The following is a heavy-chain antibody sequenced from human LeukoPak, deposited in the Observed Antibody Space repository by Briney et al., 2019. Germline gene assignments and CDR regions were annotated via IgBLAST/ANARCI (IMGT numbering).Heavy chain of an antibody. V-gene: IGHV4-30-2*01. CDR2: IYHSGST. J-gene: IGHJ4*02. D-gene: IGHD2-2*01. CDR3: ARLTGGKVRYCSSTSCYPRYFDY. Sequence: PSETLSLTCTVSGGSISSGGYYWSWIRQPPGKGLEWIGYIYHSGSTYYNPSLKSRVTISVDRSKNQFSLKLSSVTAADTAVYYCARLTGGKVRYCSSTSCYPRYFDYWGQGTLVTVSS. CDR1: GGSISSGGYY.